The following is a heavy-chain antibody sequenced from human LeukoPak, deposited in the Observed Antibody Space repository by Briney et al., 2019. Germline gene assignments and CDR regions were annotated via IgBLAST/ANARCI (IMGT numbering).Heavy chain of an antibody. Sequence: SQTLSLTCTVSGGSISSGSYYWSWIRQPAGKGLEWIGRIYTSGSTNYNPSLKSRVTISVDTSKNQFSLKLSSVTAADTAVYYCARDCSSTSCYTTFDYWGQGTLVTVSS. CDR1: GGSISSGSYY. J-gene: IGHJ4*02. CDR3: ARDCSSTSCYTTFDY. V-gene: IGHV4-61*02. D-gene: IGHD2-2*02. CDR2: IYTSGST.